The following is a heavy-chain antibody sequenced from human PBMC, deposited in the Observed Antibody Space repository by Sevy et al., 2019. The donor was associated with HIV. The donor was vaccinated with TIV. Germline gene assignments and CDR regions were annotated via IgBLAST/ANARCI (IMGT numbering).Heavy chain of an antibody. Sequence: GESLKISCKGSGYSFTSYWIGWVRQMPGKGLEWMGIIYPGDSDTRYSPSFQGQVTISADKSISTAYLQWSSLKASDTAMYYCARLIGSYYASSGLDYWGQGTLVTVSS. CDR3: ARLIGSYYASSGLDY. CDR1: GYSFTSYW. J-gene: IGHJ4*02. V-gene: IGHV5-51*01. CDR2: IYPGDSDT. D-gene: IGHD1-26*01.